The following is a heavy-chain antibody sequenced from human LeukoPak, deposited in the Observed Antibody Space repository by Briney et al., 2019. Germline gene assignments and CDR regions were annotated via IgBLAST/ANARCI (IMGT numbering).Heavy chain of an antibody. Sequence: PSESLSLTCTVSGGSIRDYYWSWIRQPPGKGLEWIGSIYYSGNTNYNPSLNSRVTISVDTSKNQFSLKLSSVTAADTAVYYCAREPLSHSSGWFFDIWGQGTMVTVSS. D-gene: IGHD6-19*01. CDR1: GGSIRDYY. J-gene: IGHJ3*02. CDR3: AREPLSHSSGWFFDI. V-gene: IGHV4-59*01. CDR2: IYYSGNT.